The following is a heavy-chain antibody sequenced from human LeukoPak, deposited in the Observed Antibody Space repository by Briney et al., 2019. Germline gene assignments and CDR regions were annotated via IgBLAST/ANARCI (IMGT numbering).Heavy chain of an antibody. Sequence: ASVKVSCKVSGYTLTELSMHWVRQAPGKGLEWMGGFDPEDGETIYAQKFQGRVTMTEDTSTDIAYMELSSLRSEGTAVYYCATLIVVVENYYFDYWGQGTLVTVSS. D-gene: IGHD3-22*01. V-gene: IGHV1-24*01. CDR2: FDPEDGET. CDR1: GYTLTELS. J-gene: IGHJ4*02. CDR3: ATLIVVVENYYFDY.